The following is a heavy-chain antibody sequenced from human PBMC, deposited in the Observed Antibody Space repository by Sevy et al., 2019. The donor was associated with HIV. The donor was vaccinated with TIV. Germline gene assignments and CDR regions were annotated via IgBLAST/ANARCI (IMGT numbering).Heavy chain of an antibody. CDR2: IYHSGST. CDR1: GGSISSGGYS. CDR3: ARVRGDFWSGYDAFDI. D-gene: IGHD3-3*01. J-gene: IGHJ3*02. V-gene: IGHV4-30-2*01. Sequence: PAETLSLTCAVSGGSISSGGYSWSWIRQPPGKGLEWIGYIYHSGSTYYNPSLKSRVTISVDRSKNQFSLKLSSVTAADTAVYYCARVRGDFWSGYDAFDIWGQGTMVTVSS.